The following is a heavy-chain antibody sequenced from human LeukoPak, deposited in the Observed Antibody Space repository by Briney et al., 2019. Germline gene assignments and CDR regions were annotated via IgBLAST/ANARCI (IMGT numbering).Heavy chain of an antibody. CDR2: INPNSGGT. CDR1: GYTFTGYY. J-gene: IGHJ3*02. Sequence: GASVKVSCKASGYTFTGYYMHWVRQAPGQGLEWMGWINPNSGGTNYAQKFQGRVTMTRDTSISTAYMELSRLRSDDTAVYYCARSTYYYDSSGYYRVSDAFDIWGQGTMVTVSS. CDR3: ARSTYYYDSSGYYRVSDAFDI. V-gene: IGHV1-2*02. D-gene: IGHD3-22*01.